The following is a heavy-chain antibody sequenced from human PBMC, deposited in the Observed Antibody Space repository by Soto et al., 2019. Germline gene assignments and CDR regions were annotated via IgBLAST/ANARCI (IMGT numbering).Heavy chain of an antibody. D-gene: IGHD3-16*02. V-gene: IGHV3-33*01. Sequence: QVQLVESGGGVVQPGRSLRLSCAASGFTFSSYGMHWVRQAPGKGLEWVAVIWDDGSNKYYADSVKGRFTISRDNSKNAQHVNMDSVSAEETAVYYCAWVSLGFWRKRVLEYWGQGTLVHVSS. J-gene: IGHJ4*02. CDR3: AWVSLGFWRKRVLEY. CDR1: GFTFSSYG. CDR2: IWDDGSNK.